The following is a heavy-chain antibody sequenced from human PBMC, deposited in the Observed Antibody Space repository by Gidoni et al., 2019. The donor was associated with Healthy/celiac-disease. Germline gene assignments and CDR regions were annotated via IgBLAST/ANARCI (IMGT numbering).Heavy chain of an antibody. CDR3: AHTGFYDFWSGGYYYMDV. Sequence: QIPLKESGPTLVKPTQTLKLTCTFSGFSLSTSGVGVGLIRQPPGKALEWLALIYWDDDKRYSPSLKSRLTITKDTSKNQVVITMTNMDPVDTATYYCAHTGFYDFWSGGYYYMDVWGKGTTVTVSS. V-gene: IGHV2-5*02. J-gene: IGHJ6*03. CDR2: IYWDDDK. CDR1: GFSLSTSGVG. D-gene: IGHD3-3*01.